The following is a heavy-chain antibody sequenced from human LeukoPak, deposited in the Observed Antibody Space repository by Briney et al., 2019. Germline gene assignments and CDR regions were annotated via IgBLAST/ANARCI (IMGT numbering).Heavy chain of an antibody. CDR3: ARLFEINLDYYYYGMDV. Sequence: SETLSLTCAVYGGSFSGYYWSWIRQPPGKGLEWIGEINHSGSTNYNPSLKSRVTISVDTSKNQFSLKLSSVTAADTAVYYCARLFEINLDYYYYGMDVWGQGTTVTVSS. CDR2: INHSGST. V-gene: IGHV4-34*01. J-gene: IGHJ6*02. D-gene: IGHD3-10*01. CDR1: GGSFSGYY.